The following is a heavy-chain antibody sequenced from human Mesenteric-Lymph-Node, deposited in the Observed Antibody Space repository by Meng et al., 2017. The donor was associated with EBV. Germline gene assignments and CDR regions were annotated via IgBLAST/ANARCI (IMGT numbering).Heavy chain of an antibody. CDR1: GGIFRSHA. CDR3: ARQGNYYGSGTHAHFGY. J-gene: IGHJ4*02. V-gene: IGHV1-69*01. D-gene: IGHD3-10*01. CDR2: IVAVFGTK. Sequence: VRLGESGAGVKKPGSTLKVSCQASGGIFRSHAISWVRQAPGQGLEWVGGIVAVFGTKHYAQKFQGRVTITADESTSTVYMELSSLRSEDTAVYYCARQGNYYGSGTHAHFGYWGQGALVTVSS.